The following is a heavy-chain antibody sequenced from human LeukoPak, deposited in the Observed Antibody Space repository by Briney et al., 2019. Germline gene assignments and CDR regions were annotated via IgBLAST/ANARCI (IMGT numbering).Heavy chain of an antibody. CDR2: IWFDGSNE. Sequence: GGSLRLSCAASGFIFSNDAMHWVRQAPGKGLEWVAFIWFDGSNEHYADSVKGRFTISRDNSEDTLYLQMNSLRAEDTAVYYCVRDPSGSGFAFDSWGQGALVTVSS. CDR1: GFIFSNDA. D-gene: IGHD1-1*01. CDR3: VRDPSGSGFAFDS. J-gene: IGHJ4*02. V-gene: IGHV3-33*01.